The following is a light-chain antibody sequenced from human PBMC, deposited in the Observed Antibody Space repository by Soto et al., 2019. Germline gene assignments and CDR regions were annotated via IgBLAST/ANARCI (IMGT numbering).Light chain of an antibody. CDR1: SSDVGGYDY. Sequence: QSALTQPPSASGSPGQSATISCTGTSSDVGGYDYVSWYQHHPGKAPKLMLSEVNKRPSGVPDRFSGSKSGNTASLTVSGLQAEDEADYYCSSYAGSNNFVLFGGGTKLTVL. V-gene: IGLV2-8*01. CDR3: SSYAGSNNFVL. CDR2: EVN. J-gene: IGLJ3*02.